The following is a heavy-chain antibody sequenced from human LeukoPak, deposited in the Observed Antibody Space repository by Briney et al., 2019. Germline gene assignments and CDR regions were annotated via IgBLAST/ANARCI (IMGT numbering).Heavy chain of an antibody. CDR1: GFTFSNAW. V-gene: IGHV3-15*01. J-gene: IGHJ4*02. CDR2: IKSKTDGGTT. CDR3: TTDKLRFLEWSYSPDFDY. Sequence: GGSLRLSCAASGFTFSNAWMSWVRQAPGKGLEWVGRIKSKTDGGTTDYAAPVKGRFTISRDDSKNTLYLQMNSLKTEDTAVYYCTTDKLRFLEWSYSPDFDYWGQGTLVTVSS. D-gene: IGHD3-3*01.